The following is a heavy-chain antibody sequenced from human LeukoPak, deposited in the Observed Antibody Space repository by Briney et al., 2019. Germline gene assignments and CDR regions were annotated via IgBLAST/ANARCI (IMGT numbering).Heavy chain of an antibody. Sequence: PGRSLRLSCAASGFTFDDYAMHRVRQAPGKGLEWVSGISWNSGNIGYADSVKGRFTISRDNAKNSLYLQMNSLRAEDTALYYCAKGEALELQGSYFDYWGQGTLVTVSS. CDR3: AKGEALELQGSYFDY. J-gene: IGHJ4*02. CDR2: ISWNSGNI. D-gene: IGHD3-10*01. CDR1: GFTFDDYA. V-gene: IGHV3-9*01.